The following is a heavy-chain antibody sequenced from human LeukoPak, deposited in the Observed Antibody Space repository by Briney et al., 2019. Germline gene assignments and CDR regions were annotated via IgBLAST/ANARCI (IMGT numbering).Heavy chain of an antibody. J-gene: IGHJ4*02. D-gene: IGHD3-10*01. CDR2: ISYDGGKK. V-gene: IGHV3-30-3*01. CDR1: GFTFRSHG. Sequence: GGSLRLSCAASGFTFRSHGMHWVRQAPGKGLEWAAVISYDGGKKDYADSVKGRFTISRDSSKNTVYLQMNSLRTEDTAFYYCARDLSGSYSVDYWGQGTLVTVSS. CDR3: ARDLSGSYSVDY.